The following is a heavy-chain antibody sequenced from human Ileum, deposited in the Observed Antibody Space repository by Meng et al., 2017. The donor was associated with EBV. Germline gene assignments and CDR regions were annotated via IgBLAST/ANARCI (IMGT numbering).Heavy chain of an antibody. J-gene: IGHJ1*01. CDR2: INGDGTST. Sequence: EGQLVVSGGGLVQPGGSLRLSCAVSGLTFSSLWMHWVRQGPGKGLVWVSRINGDGTSTSYADSVKGRFTISRDNAKNTLYLQMNSLRAEDTAVYYCARVGDYAYKDWGQGTLVTVSS. V-gene: IGHV3-74*01. D-gene: IGHD4-17*01. CDR3: ARVGDYAYKD. CDR1: GLTFSSLW.